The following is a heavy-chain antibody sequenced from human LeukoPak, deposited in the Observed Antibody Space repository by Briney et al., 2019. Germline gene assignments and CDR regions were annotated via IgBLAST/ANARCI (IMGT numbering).Heavy chain of an antibody. CDR1: GFTFSKYA. V-gene: IGHV3-23*01. CDR3: AKYISDSGAYYAFDY. Sequence: GGSLRLSCAASGFTFSKYAMTWVRHAPGKGLEWVSAITASGTTTYYADSVKGRFTISRDDSKNTLSLQMDSLSAEDTALYYCAKYISDSGAYYAFDYWGQGTLVTVSS. J-gene: IGHJ4*02. D-gene: IGHD3-10*01. CDR2: ITASGTTT.